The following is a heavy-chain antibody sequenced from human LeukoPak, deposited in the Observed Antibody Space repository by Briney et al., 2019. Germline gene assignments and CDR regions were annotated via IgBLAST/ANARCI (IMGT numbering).Heavy chain of an antibody. D-gene: IGHD5-12*01. CDR1: GFTFSSYA. J-gene: IGHJ3*02. CDR2: ISYDGGNK. Sequence: GGSLRLSCAASGFTFSSYAIHWVRQAPGKGLEWVAVISYDGGNKYYADSVKGRFTISRDNSKNTLYPQMNSLRAEDTAVYYCARSFSRWLVPYAFDIWGRGTMVTVSS. CDR3: ARSFSRWLVPYAFDI. V-gene: IGHV3-30-3*01.